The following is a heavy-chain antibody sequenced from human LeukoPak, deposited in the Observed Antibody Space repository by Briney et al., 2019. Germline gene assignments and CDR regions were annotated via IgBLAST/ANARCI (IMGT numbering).Heavy chain of an antibody. Sequence: GRSLRLSCAASGFTSSSYAMHWVRQAPGKGLEWVAVISYDGSNKYYADSVKGRFTISRDNSKNTLYLQMNSLRAEDTAVYYCASGGGSSSWLRLDYWGQGTLVTVSS. CDR3: ASGGGSSSWLRLDY. CDR2: ISYDGSNK. V-gene: IGHV3-30*04. CDR1: GFTSSSYA. J-gene: IGHJ4*02. D-gene: IGHD6-13*01.